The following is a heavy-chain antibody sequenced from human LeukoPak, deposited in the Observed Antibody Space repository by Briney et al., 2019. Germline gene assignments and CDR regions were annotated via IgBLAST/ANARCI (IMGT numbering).Heavy chain of an antibody. V-gene: IGHV3-48*02. Sequence: PGGSLRLSCATSGFSFTDYPMNWVGQAPGKGLEWISNIRTTAEGAKYAYYADSVKGRVTISRDDGKNTLYLHMNSLRDDDTAVYYCATDQRYAFDYWGQGILVTVSS. D-gene: IGHD3-9*01. CDR2: IRTTAEGAKYA. J-gene: IGHJ4*02. CDR3: ATDQRYAFDY. CDR1: GFSFTDYP.